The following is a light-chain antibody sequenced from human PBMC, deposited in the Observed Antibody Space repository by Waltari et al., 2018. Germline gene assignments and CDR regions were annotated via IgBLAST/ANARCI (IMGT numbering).Light chain of an antibody. V-gene: IGLV2-14*01. J-gene: IGLJ1*01. Sequence: QSAPTQPASVSASPGHSITISCNRTTNYVGSYSYVSWYRQYPGKAPVLLIYEVTHRPSGVSYRFSGSRSGSTASLTISGLQTEDEANYFCCSYTTTTTLVFGTGTKVIVL. CDR3: CSYTTTTTLV. CDR2: EVT. CDR1: TNYVGSYSY.